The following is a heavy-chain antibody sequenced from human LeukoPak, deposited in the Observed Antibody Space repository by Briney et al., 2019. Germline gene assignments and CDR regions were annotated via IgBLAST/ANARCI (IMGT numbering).Heavy chain of an antibody. V-gene: IGHV4-39*01. D-gene: IGHD2-15*01. CDR3: AQTYCSGGSCVDC. J-gene: IGHJ4*02. Sequence: PSETLSLTCTVSGGSISSSSYYWGWIRQPPGKGLEWIGSIYYSGSTYYNPSLKSRVTISVDTSKNQFSLKLSSVTAADTAVYYCAQTYCSGGSCVDCWGQGTLVTVSS. CDR1: GGSISSSSYY. CDR2: IYYSGST.